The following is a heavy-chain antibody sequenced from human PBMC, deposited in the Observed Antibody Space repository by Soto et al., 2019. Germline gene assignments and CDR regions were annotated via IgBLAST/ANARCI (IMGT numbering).Heavy chain of an antibody. V-gene: IGHV4-31*03. CDR2: IYYSGST. D-gene: IGHD3-22*01. CDR3: ARTSYDSSGTAADP. Sequence: QVQLQESGPGLVKPSQTLSLTCTVSGGSIGSGGYYWSWIRQHPGKGLEWIGYIYYSGSTYYNPSLKSRVTISVDTSKNQFSLKLSSVTATDTAVYYCARTSYDSSGTAADPWGQGTLVTVSS. CDR1: GGSIGSGGYY. J-gene: IGHJ5*02.